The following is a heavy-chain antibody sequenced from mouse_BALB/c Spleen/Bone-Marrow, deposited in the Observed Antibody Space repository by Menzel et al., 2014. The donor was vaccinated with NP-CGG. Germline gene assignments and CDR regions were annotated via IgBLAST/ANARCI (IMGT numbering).Heavy chain of an antibody. J-gene: IGHJ2*01. V-gene: IGHV3-6*02. Sequence: DVKLQESGPGLVKPSQSLSLTCSVTGYSITSGYYWNWIRQSPGNKLEWMGYISYDGSNNYNPSLKNRISITRDTSKNQFFLKLNSVTTEDTATYYCARGNYVDYWGQGTTLTVSS. CDR3: ARGNYVDY. CDR1: GYSITSGYY. CDR2: ISYDGSN.